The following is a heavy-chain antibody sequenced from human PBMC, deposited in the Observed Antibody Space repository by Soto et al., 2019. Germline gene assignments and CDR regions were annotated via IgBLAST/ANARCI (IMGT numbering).Heavy chain of an antibody. CDR1: GFTLSTYE. V-gene: IGHV3-48*03. J-gene: IGHJ4*02. CDR3: ARGLGSGWPYFDY. CDR2: ISSNGKHI. D-gene: IGHD6-19*01. Sequence: EVQLVQSGGGLVQPGGSLRLSCAVSGFTLSTYEMNWVRQAPGKGLEWISYISSNGKHINYAHFVRGRFTITRDNVKNSLFLQMTSLRAEDTAAYFCARGLGSGWPYFDYWGQGALFTVSS.